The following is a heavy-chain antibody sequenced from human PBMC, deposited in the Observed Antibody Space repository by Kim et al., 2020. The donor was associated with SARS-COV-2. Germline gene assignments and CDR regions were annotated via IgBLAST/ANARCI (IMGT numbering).Heavy chain of an antibody. CDR3: ARAYCSSTSCFPELAYYYYGMDV. J-gene: IGHJ6*02. V-gene: IGHV3-48*03. Sequence: GGSLRLSCAASGFTFSSYEMNWVRQAPGKGLEWVSYISSSGSTIYYADSVKGRFTISRDNAKNSLYLQMNSLRAEDTAVYYCARAYCSSTSCFPELAYYYYGMDVWGQGTTVTVSS. CDR2: ISSSGSTI. D-gene: IGHD2-2*01. CDR1: GFTFSSYE.